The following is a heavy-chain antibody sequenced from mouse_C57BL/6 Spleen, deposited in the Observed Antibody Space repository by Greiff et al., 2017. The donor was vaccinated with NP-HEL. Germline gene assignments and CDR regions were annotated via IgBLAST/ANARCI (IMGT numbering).Heavy chain of an antibody. D-gene: IGHD1-1*01. CDR2: IDPEDGDT. Sequence: EVKLMESGAELVRPGASVKLSCTASGFNIKDYYMHWVKQRPEQGLEWIGRIDPEDGDTEYAPKFQGKATMTADTSSNTAYLQLSSLTSEDTAVYYCTTSGYYGSSYGYFDVWGTGTTVTVSS. CDR3: TTSGYYGSSYGYFDV. J-gene: IGHJ1*03. CDR1: GFNIKDYY. V-gene: IGHV14-1*01.